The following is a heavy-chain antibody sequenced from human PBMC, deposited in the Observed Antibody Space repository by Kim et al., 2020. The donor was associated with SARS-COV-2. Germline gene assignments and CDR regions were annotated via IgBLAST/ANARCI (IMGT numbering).Heavy chain of an antibody. CDR2: FSGSGPIT. J-gene: IGHJ1*01. CDR1: GFTFSTYA. V-gene: IGHV3-23*01. D-gene: IGHD3-10*01. CDR3: AKSFYYGSGKYYPLDS. Sequence: GGSLRLSCAASGFTFSTYAMSWVRQAPGKGLEWVAGFSGSGPITHHADSVKGRFAISRDNSKNTLFLQMNSLRAGDTSVYYCAKSFYYGSGKYYPLDSWGQRTLVTVSS.